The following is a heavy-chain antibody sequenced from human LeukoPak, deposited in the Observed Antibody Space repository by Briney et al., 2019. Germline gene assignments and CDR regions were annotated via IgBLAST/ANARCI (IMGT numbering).Heavy chain of an antibody. Sequence: KCGESLKISCKGSGYSFTSYWIGWVRQMPGKGLEWMGIIYPGDSDTRYSPSFQGQVTISADKSISTAYLQWSSLKASDTAMYYCARPTSTFPTTGAFDIWGQGTMVTVSS. CDR3: ARPTSTFPTTGAFDI. D-gene: IGHD4-17*01. J-gene: IGHJ3*02. CDR2: IYPGDSDT. CDR1: GYSFTSYW. V-gene: IGHV5-51*01.